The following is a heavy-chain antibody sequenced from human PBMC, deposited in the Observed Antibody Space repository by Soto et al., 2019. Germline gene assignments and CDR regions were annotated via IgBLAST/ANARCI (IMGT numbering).Heavy chain of an antibody. D-gene: IGHD3-3*01. CDR2: ISAYNGNT. Sequence: ASVKVSCKASGYTFTSYGISWVRQAPGQGLEWMGWISAYNGNTNYAQKLQGRVTMTTDTSTSTAYMELRSLRSDDTAVYYCARGAVFGVVIKYWFDPWGQGTLVTAPQ. CDR1: GYTFTSYG. CDR3: ARGAVFGVVIKYWFDP. J-gene: IGHJ5*02. V-gene: IGHV1-18*01.